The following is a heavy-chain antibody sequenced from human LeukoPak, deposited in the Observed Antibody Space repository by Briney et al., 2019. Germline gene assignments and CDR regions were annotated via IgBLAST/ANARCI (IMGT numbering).Heavy chain of an antibody. J-gene: IGHJ3*02. CDR3: ARNTETTTDVFDI. CDR1: GYTFTTYY. Sequence: ASVKVSCKASGYTFTTYYIYWVRQAPGQGLEWMGWINPNSGGTNYAQKFQGWVTMTRDTSISTAYMELSRLRSDDTALYYCARNTETTTDVFDIWGQGTMLTVSS. CDR2: INPNSGGT. V-gene: IGHV1-2*04. D-gene: IGHD4-11*01.